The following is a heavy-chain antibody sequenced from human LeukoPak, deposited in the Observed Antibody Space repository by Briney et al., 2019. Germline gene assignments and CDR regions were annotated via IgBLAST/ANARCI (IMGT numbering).Heavy chain of an antibody. CDR1: GFAFESFT. J-gene: IGHJ4*02. Sequence: GGSLRLSCAGSGFAFESFTMTWVRQAPGKGLEWVSLISDTGRDINYADSVRGRFTISRDNTKNSVFLQMDSLRVEDTAIYYCDGGDSGWGQGTLVTVSS. CDR2: ISDTGRDI. CDR3: DGGDSG. D-gene: IGHD3-16*01. V-gene: IGHV3-21*04.